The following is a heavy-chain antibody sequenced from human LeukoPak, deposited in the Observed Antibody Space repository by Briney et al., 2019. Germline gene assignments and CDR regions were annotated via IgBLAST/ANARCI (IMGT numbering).Heavy chain of an antibody. V-gene: IGHV3-7*04. D-gene: IGHD1-26*01. CDR2: IKQDGSEK. CDR1: GFTFSTSW. CDR3: ARAAYTGSPTYFDY. J-gene: IGHJ4*02. Sequence: GRCLRLSCAASGFTFSTSWMSCVSQAPGKGLEWVATIKQDGSEKYYVDSVKGRFTITRDNAKISLYLQMNSLRAEDTAVYYCARAAYTGSPTYFDYWGQGTLVTVSS.